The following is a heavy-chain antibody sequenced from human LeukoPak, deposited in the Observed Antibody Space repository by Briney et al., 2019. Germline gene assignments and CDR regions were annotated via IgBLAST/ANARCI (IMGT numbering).Heavy chain of an antibody. CDR3: ARDDLGSGYLM. V-gene: IGHV1-2*06. CDR1: GYTFTGYY. D-gene: IGHD3-22*01. J-gene: IGHJ4*02. Sequence: ASVKVSCKASGYTFTGYYMHWVRQAPGQGLEWMGRINPNSGGTNYAQRFQGRVTMTRDTSVSTAYMELSRLRSDDTAVYYCARDDLGSGYLMWGQGTLVTVSS. CDR2: INPNSGGT.